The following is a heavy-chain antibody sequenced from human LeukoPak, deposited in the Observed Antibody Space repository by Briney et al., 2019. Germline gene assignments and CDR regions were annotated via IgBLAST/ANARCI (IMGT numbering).Heavy chain of an antibody. V-gene: IGHV4-39*07. CDR3: ARDTTFYCSGGSCYSGWFDP. CDR2: IYYTGNT. Sequence: SETLSLTCSVSGDSIIGYYWGWIRQPPGKGLEWIGNIYYTGNTYYNSSLKSRVTISLDTSKNQFSLKLSSVTAADTAVYYCARDTTFYCSGGSCYSGWFDPWGQGTLVTVSS. CDR1: GDSIIGYY. J-gene: IGHJ5*02. D-gene: IGHD2-15*01.